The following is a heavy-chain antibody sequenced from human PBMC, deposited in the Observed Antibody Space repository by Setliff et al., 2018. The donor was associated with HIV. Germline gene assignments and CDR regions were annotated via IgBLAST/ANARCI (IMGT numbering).Heavy chain of an antibody. J-gene: IGHJ6*03. CDR2: IYHGGST. CDR1: GGSISSRNW. CDR3: ALRDSSGWYNYFMDV. D-gene: IGHD6-19*01. Sequence: LTFAVSGGSISSRNWWSWVRQPPGKGLEWIGEIYHGGSTNYNPSLKSRVTISVDKSNNQFSLKLSSVTAADTAVYYCALRDSSGWYNYFMDVWGKGTTVTVSS. V-gene: IGHV4-4*02.